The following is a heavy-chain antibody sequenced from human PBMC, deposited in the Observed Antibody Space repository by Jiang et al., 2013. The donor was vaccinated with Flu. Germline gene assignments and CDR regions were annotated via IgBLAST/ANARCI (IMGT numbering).Heavy chain of an antibody. J-gene: IGHJ3*02. CDR2: TYYRSKWYN. CDR3: VRPLSGGSYWSFHT. CDR1: GDSVSSNSAA. D-gene: IGHD1-26*01. Sequence: QTLSLTCAISGDSVSSNSAAWNWIRQSPSRGLEWLGRTYYRSKWYNDYAVSVKSRISINPDTSKNQVSLQLISVTPEDTAVYYCVRPLSGGSYWSFHTWGQGTLVTVSS. V-gene: IGHV6-1*01.